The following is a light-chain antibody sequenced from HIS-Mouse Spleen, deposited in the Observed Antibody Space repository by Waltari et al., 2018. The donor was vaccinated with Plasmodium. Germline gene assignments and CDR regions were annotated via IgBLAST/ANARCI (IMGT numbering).Light chain of an antibody. CDR2: GAS. CDR3: QQYNNWSFT. Sequence: EIVMTQSPATLSVSPGERATLSCRASQSVSSNLAWYQQKPGQAPRLLSYGASTRATSIAAGFSGSGSGTEFTLTISSLQSEDFAVYYCQQYNNWSFTFGPGTKVDIK. CDR1: QSVSSN. J-gene: IGKJ3*01. V-gene: IGKV3-15*01.